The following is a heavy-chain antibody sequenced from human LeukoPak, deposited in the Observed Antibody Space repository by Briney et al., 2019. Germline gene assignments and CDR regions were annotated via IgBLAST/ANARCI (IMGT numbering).Heavy chain of an antibody. CDR3: AKEYYYDSSGENAFDI. CDR1: GFTFSSYA. Sequence: GGSLRLSCAASGFTFSSYAMHWVRQAPGKGLEWVAVISYDGSNKYYADSVKGRFTISRDNSKNTLYLQMNSLRAEDTAVYYCAKEYYYDSSGENAFDIWGQGTMVTVSS. D-gene: IGHD3-22*01. V-gene: IGHV3-30-3*01. CDR2: ISYDGSNK. J-gene: IGHJ3*02.